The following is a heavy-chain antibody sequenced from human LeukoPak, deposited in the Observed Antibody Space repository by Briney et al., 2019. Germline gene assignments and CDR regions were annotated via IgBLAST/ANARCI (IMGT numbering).Heavy chain of an antibody. Sequence: GGSLRLSCAASGFTFSDYSMNWVRQVPGKGLDWVSSISSTSTYILYGDSVKGRFTIYRDNARNSLYLQMNSLRAEDTAVYYCARFETVAAKPLEYWGQGTLVTVSS. CDR1: GFTFSDYS. CDR2: ISSTSTYI. V-gene: IGHV3-21*01. J-gene: IGHJ4*02. D-gene: IGHD6-19*01. CDR3: ARFETVAAKPLEY.